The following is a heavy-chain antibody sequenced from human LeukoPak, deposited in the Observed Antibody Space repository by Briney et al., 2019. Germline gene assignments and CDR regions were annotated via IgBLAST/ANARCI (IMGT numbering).Heavy chain of an antibody. CDR1: GFTFGNYA. CDR2: VSGSGGST. J-gene: IGHJ3*01. D-gene: IGHD6-19*01. CDR3: AKDSWDSTVADAFDV. Sequence: PGGSLRLSCAASGFTFGNYAMSWVRQDPGNGLDWVSVVSGSGGSTYSADSVKGRFTISRDNSKNTLYLEMNSLRVEDTAVYYCAKDSWDSTVADAFDVWGQGTLVTLSS. V-gene: IGHV3-23*01.